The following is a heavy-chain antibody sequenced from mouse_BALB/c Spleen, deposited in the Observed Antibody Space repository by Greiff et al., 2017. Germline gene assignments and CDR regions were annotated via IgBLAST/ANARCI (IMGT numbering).Heavy chain of an antibody. CDR1: GYTFSSYW. Sequence: VQLQQSGAELMKPGASVKISCKATGYTFSSYWIEWVKQRPGHGLEWIGEILPGSGSTNYNEKFKGKATFTADTSSNTAYMQLSSLTSEDSAVYYCASFDDGEDYAMDYWGQGTSVTVSS. D-gene: IGHD1-2*01. CDR2: ILPGSGST. J-gene: IGHJ4*01. V-gene: IGHV1-9*01. CDR3: ASFDDGEDYAMDY.